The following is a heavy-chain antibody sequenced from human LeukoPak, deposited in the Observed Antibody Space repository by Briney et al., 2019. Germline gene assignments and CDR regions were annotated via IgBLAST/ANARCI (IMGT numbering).Heavy chain of an antibody. CDR1: GGSISGSSYY. CDR3: AKDAMGPVAAFIVDY. CDR2: ISGSGGST. J-gene: IGHJ4*02. V-gene: IGHV3-23*01. Sequence: ETLSLTCAVSGGSISGSSYYWGWVRQAPGKGLEWVSAISGSGGSTYYADSVKGRFTISRDYSKNTLYLQMNSLRAEDTAVYYCAKDAMGPVAAFIVDYWGQGTLVTVSS. D-gene: IGHD6-19*01.